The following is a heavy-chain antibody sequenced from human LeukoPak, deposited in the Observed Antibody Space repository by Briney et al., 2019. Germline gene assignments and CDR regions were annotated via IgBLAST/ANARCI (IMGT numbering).Heavy chain of an antibody. CDR2: ISYDGSLK. V-gene: IGHV3-30*03. D-gene: IGHD3-22*01. J-gene: IGHJ4*02. CDR3: ARSGYRYYDSSGYYGLDY. Sequence: PGRSLRLSCAGSGFTFSNYGIHWVRQAPGKGLEWVTAISYDGSLKYYADSVRGRFTISRDNSKNTLYLQMNSLSAEDTAVYYCARSGYRYYDSSGYYGLDYWGQGTLVTVSS. CDR1: GFTFSNYG.